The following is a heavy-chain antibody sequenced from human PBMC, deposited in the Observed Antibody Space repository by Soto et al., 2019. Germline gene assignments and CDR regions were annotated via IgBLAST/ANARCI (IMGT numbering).Heavy chain of an antibody. CDR1: GYSFTDYH. D-gene: IGHD2-8*01. CDR3: ARGDSTDCSNGVCSFFYNHDMDV. Sequence: ASVKVSCKASGYSFTDYHIHWVRQAPEQGLEWLGRINPKSGGTSTAQKFQGWVTMTTDTSISTASMELTRLTSDDTAIYYCARGDSTDCSNGVCSFFYNHDMDVWGQGTTVTVSS. CDR2: INPKSGGT. J-gene: IGHJ6*02. V-gene: IGHV1-2*04.